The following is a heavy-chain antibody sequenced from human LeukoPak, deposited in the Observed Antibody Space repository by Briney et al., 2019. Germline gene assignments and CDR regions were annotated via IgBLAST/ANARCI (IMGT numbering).Heavy chain of an antibody. CDR3: ARERYYYDSSATLDY. D-gene: IGHD3-22*01. Sequence: GGSLRLSCAASGFTFSSYAMSWVRQAPGKGLEWVSVIYSGGTTYYADSVKGRFTISRDNSKNTLYLQMNSLRAEDTAVYYCARERYYYDSSATLDYWGQGTLVTVSS. CDR2: IYSGGTT. J-gene: IGHJ4*02. V-gene: IGHV3-66*01. CDR1: GFTFSSYA.